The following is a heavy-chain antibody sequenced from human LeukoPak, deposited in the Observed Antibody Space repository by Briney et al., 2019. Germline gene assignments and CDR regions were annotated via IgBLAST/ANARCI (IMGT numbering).Heavy chain of an antibody. J-gene: IGHJ4*02. V-gene: IGHV3-11*04. CDR1: GFSFNDYY. D-gene: IGHD1-26*01. Sequence: GGSLRLSCAASGFSFNDYYMSWIRQAPGKGLEWISYMSNSGTTLYYADSVEGRFTISRDNAKNSLYLQMNNLRAEDTAVYYCASQKVGATDYWGQGTLVTVSS. CDR2: MSNSGTTL. CDR3: ASQKVGATDY.